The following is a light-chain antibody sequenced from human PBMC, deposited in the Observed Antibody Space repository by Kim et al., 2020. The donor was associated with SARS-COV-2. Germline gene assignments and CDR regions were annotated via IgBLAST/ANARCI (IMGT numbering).Light chain of an antibody. CDR3: AAWDDSLSVV. CDR2: RNN. J-gene: IGLJ2*01. Sequence: PGQRVTIYCSGSSSNIGSNYVYWYQQLPGTAPKLLSYRNNQRPSGVPDRFSGSKSGTSASLAISGLRSEDEADYYCAAWDDSLSVVFGGGTQLTVL. V-gene: IGLV1-47*01. CDR1: SSNIGSNY.